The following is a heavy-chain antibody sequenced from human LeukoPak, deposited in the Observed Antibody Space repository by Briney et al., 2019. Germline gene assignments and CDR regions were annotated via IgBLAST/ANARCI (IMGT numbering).Heavy chain of an antibody. CDR1: GGSISSYY. Sequence: SETLSLTCTVSGGSISSYYWSWIRQPPGKGLEWIGEINHSGSTNYNPSLKSRVTISVDTSKNQFSLKLSSVTAADTAVYYCARGKGLRWWKSFDYWGQGTLVTVSS. CDR2: INHSGST. J-gene: IGHJ4*02. D-gene: IGHD4-23*01. V-gene: IGHV4-34*01. CDR3: ARGKGLRWWKSFDY.